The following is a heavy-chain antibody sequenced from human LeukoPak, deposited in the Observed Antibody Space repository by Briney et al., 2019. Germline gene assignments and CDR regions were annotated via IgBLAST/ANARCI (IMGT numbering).Heavy chain of an antibody. CDR1: GYTFTGYY. D-gene: IGHD6-19*01. Sequence: ASVKVSCKASGYTFTGYYMHWVRQAPGQGLEWMGWINPNSGGTNYAQKFRGRVTMTRDTSISTAYMELSRLRSDDTAVYYCARDGTVAGIIYYYYYGMDVWGQGTTVTVSS. CDR3: ARDGTVAGIIYYYYYGMDV. CDR2: INPNSGGT. J-gene: IGHJ6*02. V-gene: IGHV1-2*02.